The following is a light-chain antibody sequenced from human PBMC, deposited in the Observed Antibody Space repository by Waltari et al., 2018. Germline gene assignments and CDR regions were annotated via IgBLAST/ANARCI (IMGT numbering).Light chain of an antibody. Sequence: QSVLTQPPSVSGTPGQSVTIPCTGGSSNIGAGYAVHWYQQLRGAAPKVVIFGSTTRATGVTARFSASKSCTSASLAITGLQADDEADYHCQSYDNGLSSWVFGGGTKLTVL. J-gene: IGLJ3*02. CDR1: SSNIGAGYA. V-gene: IGLV1-40*01. CDR2: GST. CDR3: QSYDNGLSSWV.